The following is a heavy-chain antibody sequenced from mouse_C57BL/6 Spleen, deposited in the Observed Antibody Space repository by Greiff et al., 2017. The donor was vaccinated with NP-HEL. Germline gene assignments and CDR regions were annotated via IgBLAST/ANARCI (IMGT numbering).Heavy chain of an antibody. V-gene: IGHV3-6*01. CDR2: ISYDGSN. Sequence: EVQLHQSGPGLVKPSQSLSLTCSVTGYSITSGYYWNWIRQFPGNKLEWMGYISYDGSNNYNPSLKNRIPITLDTSNNQFFLKLQSVTTEDTATYFCARGDYYGSSFYAMDYWGQGTSVTVSS. D-gene: IGHD1-1*01. J-gene: IGHJ4*01. CDR3: ARGDYYGSSFYAMDY. CDR1: GYSITSGYY.